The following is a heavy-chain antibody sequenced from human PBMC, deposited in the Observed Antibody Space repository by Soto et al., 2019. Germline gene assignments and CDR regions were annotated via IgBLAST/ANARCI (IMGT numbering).Heavy chain of an antibody. D-gene: IGHD1-1*01. J-gene: IGHJ4*02. Sequence: GGSLRLSCAASGFTFSNYAMHWVRQAPGKGLEWVAVISYDGSNKYYGDSVKGRFTISRDNSKNTVYLEMNRLRAEDTAVYYCAKDSPYWNAYYFDYWGQGSLVTVSS. CDR3: AKDSPYWNAYYFDY. CDR2: ISYDGSNK. CDR1: GFTFSNYA. V-gene: IGHV3-33*06.